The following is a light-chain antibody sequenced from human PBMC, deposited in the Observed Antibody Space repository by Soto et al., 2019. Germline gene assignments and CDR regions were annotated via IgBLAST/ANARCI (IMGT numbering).Light chain of an antibody. CDR1: QSISSY. J-gene: IGKJ3*01. V-gene: IGKV1-39*01. CDR3: QQRGT. CDR2: AAS. Sequence: DIQMTQSPSSLSASVGDRVTITCRASQSISSYLNWYQQKPGKAPKLLIYAASSLQSGVPSRFSGSGSGTDFTLTISSLQPEDSATYYCQQRGTFGPGTKVDIK.